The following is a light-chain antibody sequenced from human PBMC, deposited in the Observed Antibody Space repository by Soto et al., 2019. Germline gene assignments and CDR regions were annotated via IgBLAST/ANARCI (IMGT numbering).Light chain of an antibody. CDR1: QGIRND. Sequence: DIQMTQSPSTLSASVGDRVTITCRASQGIRNDLGWYQQKPGKAPKRLIYAASSLESGVPSRFSGSGSGTEFTLTISSLQPDDFATYYCQQYNIYWTFGQGTKVDIK. V-gene: IGKV1-17*01. CDR2: AAS. CDR3: QQYNIYWT. J-gene: IGKJ1*01.